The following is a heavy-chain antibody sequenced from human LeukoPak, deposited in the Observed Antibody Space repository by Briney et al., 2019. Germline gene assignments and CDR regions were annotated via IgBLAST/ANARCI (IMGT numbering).Heavy chain of an antibody. V-gene: IGHV4-39*07. J-gene: IGHJ4*02. CDR2: ISYSGST. D-gene: IGHD2-21*02. CDR3: AGQSGSDPDFDH. CDR1: GGSISSSNSY. Sequence: PSETLSLTCTVSGGSISSSNSYWGWIRQSPGKGLEWIGSISYSGSTHYNPSLKSRVTISGDPSKTQFSLKLTSVTAADTAMYYCAGQSGSDPDFDHWGQGTLVTVS.